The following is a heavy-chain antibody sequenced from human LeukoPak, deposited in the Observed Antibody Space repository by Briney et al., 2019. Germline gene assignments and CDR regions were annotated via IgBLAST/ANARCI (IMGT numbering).Heavy chain of an antibody. CDR3: ARDSVTMVRGVIMNYYYYYMDV. V-gene: IGHV3-20*04. CDR2: INWNGGST. J-gene: IGHJ6*03. Sequence: PGGSLRLSCAASGFTFDDYGMSWVRHAPGKGLEWVSGINWNGGSTGYADSVKGRFTISRDNAKNSLYLQMNSLRAEDTALYYCARDSVTMVRGVIMNYYYYYMDVWGKGTTVTVSS. CDR1: GFTFDDYG. D-gene: IGHD3-10*01.